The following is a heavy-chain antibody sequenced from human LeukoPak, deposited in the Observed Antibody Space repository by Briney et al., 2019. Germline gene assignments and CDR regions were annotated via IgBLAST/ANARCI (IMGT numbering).Heavy chain of an antibody. CDR2: INPNSGGT. J-gene: IGHJ6*02. Sequence: ASVKVSCEASGYTFTGYYMHWVRQAPGQGLEWMGWINPNSGGTNYAQKFQGRVTMTRDTSISTAYMELSGLRSDDTAMYYCARSSGYYYYYGMDVWGQGTTVTVSS. V-gene: IGHV1-2*02. CDR3: ARSSGYYYYYGMDV. CDR1: GYTFTGYY. D-gene: IGHD3-22*01.